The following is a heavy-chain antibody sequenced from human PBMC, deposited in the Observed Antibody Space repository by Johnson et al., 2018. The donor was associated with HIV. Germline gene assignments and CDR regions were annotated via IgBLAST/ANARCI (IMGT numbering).Heavy chain of an antibody. CDR3: ARACRDGYTCYAFEI. D-gene: IGHD5-24*01. J-gene: IGHJ3*02. CDR2: VNSGGTT. CDR1: GVTVGSNY. Sequence: VQLVESGGGLVQPGGSLRLSCAASGVTVGSNYMSWVRQAPGKWLEWVSVVNSGGTTYYAGSVRGRFTVSRDNSKNTLYLQMNSLRAEDTAVYYCARACRDGYTCYAFEIWGQGTLVTVSS. V-gene: IGHV3-66*01.